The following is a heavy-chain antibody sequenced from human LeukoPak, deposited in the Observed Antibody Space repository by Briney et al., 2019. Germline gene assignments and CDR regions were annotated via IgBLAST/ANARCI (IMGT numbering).Heavy chain of an antibody. CDR2: IKGDESAR. D-gene: IGHD3-10*01. Sequence: GGSLRLSCAASGFTFRTYWMAWGRQAPGKGLEWVANIKGDESARHQADSVKGRFTISRDNAKKSVYLQMSSLRGEDTAVYYCARDVGGSLDNWGQGTLVTVSS. CDR3: ARDVGGSLDN. CDR1: GFTFRTYW. J-gene: IGHJ4*02. V-gene: IGHV3-7*01.